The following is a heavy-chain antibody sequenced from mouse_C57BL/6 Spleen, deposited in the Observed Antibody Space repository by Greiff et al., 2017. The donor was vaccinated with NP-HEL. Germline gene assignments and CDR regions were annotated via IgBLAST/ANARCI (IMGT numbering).Heavy chain of an antibody. Sequence: QVQLQQSGAELARPGASVKMSCKASGYTFTSYTMHWVKQRPGQGLEWIGYINPSSGYTKYNQKFKDKATLTADKSSSTAYMQLSSLTSEDSAVYYCSRDYYDYAMDYWGQGTSVTVSS. J-gene: IGHJ4*01. D-gene: IGHD2-1*01. CDR3: SRDYYDYAMDY. CDR1: GYTFTSYT. CDR2: INPSSGYT. V-gene: IGHV1-4*01.